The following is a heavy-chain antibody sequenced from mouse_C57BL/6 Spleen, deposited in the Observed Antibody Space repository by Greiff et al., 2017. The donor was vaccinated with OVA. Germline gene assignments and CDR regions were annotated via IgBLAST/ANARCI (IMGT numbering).Heavy chain of an antibody. CDR3: ARMDGYYDFDY. V-gene: IGHV1-66*01. Sequence: QVQLKESGPELVKPGASVKISCKASGYSFTSYYIHWVKQRPGQGLEWIGWIYPGSGNTKYNEKFKGKATLTADTSSSTAYMQLSSLTSEDSAVYYCARMDGYYDFDYWGQGTTLTVSS. D-gene: IGHD2-3*01. J-gene: IGHJ2*01. CDR2: IYPGSGNT. CDR1: GYSFTSYY.